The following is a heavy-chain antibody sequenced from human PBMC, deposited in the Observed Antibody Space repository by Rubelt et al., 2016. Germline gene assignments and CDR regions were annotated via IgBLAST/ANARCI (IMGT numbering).Heavy chain of an antibody. V-gene: IGHV4-59*08. CDR2: IYYSGST. D-gene: IGHD3-3*01. J-gene: IGHJ4*02. Sequence: QVQLQESGPGLVKPSETLSLTCTVSGGSISSYYWSWIRQPPGKGLEWIGYIYYSGSTYYNPSLKSRVTISVDTSKNQFSLKLSSVTAADTAVYYCARQRRSGYYILDYWGQGTLVTVSS. CDR1: GGSISSYY. CDR3: ARQRRSGYYILDY.